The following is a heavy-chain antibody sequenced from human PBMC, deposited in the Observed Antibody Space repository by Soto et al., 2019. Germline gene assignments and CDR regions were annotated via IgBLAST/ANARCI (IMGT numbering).Heavy chain of an antibody. CDR3: ARGELYDSLDY. J-gene: IGHJ4*02. D-gene: IGHD3-22*01. V-gene: IGHV3-11*01. CDR1: TFSDYY. CDR2: ISSSGSTI. Sequence: TFSDYYMSWIRQAPGKGLEWVSYISSSGSTIYYADSVKGRFTISRDNAKNSLYLQMNSLRAEDTAVYYCARGELYDSLDYWGQGTLVTVSS.